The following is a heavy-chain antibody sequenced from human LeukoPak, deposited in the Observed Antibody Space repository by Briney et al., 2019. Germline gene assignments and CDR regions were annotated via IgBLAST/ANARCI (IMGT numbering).Heavy chain of an antibody. J-gene: IGHJ6*04. D-gene: IGHD3-10*02. Sequence: GGSLRLSCAASGFTFSSYAMSWVRQAPGKGLEWVSGIRAGGGSTYYADSVKGRFTISRDNSKDTLYLQLNSLTAEDTAVYYCAELGITMIGGVWGKGTTVTISS. CDR3: AELGITMIGGV. CDR2: IRAGGGST. CDR1: GFTFSSYA. V-gene: IGHV3-23*01.